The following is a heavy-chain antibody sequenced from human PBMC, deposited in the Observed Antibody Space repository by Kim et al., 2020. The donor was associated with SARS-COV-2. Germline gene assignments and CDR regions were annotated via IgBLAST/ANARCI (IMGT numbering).Heavy chain of an antibody. D-gene: IGHD6-19*01. Sequence: FQGRVTITADKSTSTAYMELSSLRSEDTAVYYCARDKGWDYSSGWYYLDYWGQGTLVTVSS. J-gene: IGHJ4*02. CDR3: ARDKGWDYSSGWYYLDY. V-gene: IGHV1-69*04.